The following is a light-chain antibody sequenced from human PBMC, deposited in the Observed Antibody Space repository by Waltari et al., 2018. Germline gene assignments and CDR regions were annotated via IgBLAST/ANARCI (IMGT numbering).Light chain of an antibody. CDR1: QSINNK. V-gene: IGKV3-15*01. J-gene: IGKJ3*01. CDR2: GAS. Sequence: EIVMTQSPDTLSVSPGEGATLSCRARQSINNKFAWYQQKPGQAPSLLIFGASTRATGIPARFSGSGSGTEFTLTISSLQSEDVAVYYCQQYNNWPPIFSFGPGTKVDNK. CDR3: QQYNNWPPIFS.